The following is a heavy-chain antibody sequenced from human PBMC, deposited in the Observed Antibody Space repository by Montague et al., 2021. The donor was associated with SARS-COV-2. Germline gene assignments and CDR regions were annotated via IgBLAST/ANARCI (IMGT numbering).Heavy chain of an antibody. CDR1: GGSFSGYY. Sequence: SETLSLTCAVYGGSFSGYYWSWIRQPPGKGLEWIGEINHSGSTNYNPSLKSRVTISVDTSKNQFSLKLSSVTAADTAVYFCARGFRSLVPAVLGVAFYYYFDMDVWGQGTTVTVSS. CDR3: ARGFRSLVPAVLGVAFYYYFDMDV. CDR2: INHSGST. V-gene: IGHV4-34*01. J-gene: IGHJ6*02. D-gene: IGHD2-2*01.